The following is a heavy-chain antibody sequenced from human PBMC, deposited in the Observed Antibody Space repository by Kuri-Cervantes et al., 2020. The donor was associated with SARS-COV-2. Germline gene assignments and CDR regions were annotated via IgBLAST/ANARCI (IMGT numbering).Heavy chain of an antibody. D-gene: IGHD2-2*01. Sequence: GESLKISCAASGFIFSSHSMNWVRQAPGKGLEWVSYISSSSSTIYYADSVKGRFTISRDNAKNSLYLQMNSLRAEDTAVYYCARGARDIVVVPAAKDWFDPWGQGTLVTVSS. J-gene: IGHJ5*02. V-gene: IGHV3-48*01. CDR3: ARGARDIVVVPAAKDWFDP. CDR2: ISSSSSTI. CDR1: GFIFSSHS.